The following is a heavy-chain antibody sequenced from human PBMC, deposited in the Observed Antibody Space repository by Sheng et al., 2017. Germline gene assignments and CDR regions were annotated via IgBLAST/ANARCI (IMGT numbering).Heavy chain of an antibody. Sequence: QVQLQQWGAGLLKPSETLSLTCAVYGGSFSGYYWSWIRQPPGKGLEWIGEINHSGSTNYNPSLKSRVTISVDTSKNQFSLKLSSVTAADTAVYYCARVYCSGGSCYRRPFDYWGQGTLVTVSS. CDR1: GGSFSGYY. J-gene: IGHJ4*02. V-gene: IGHV4-34*01. CDR3: ARVYCSGGSCYRRPFDY. CDR2: INHSGST. D-gene: IGHD2-15*01.